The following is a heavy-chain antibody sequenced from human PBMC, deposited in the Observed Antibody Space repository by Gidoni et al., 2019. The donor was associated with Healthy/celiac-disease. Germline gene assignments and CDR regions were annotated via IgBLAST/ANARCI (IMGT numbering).Heavy chain of an antibody. D-gene: IGHD3-9*01. CDR3: ARGVAYYDILTGPQYSYGMDV. CDR2: IYRGGST. V-gene: IGHV3-66*02. CDR1: GFTVSSTH. Sequence: EVQLVESGGGLVQPGGSLRLSCAPSGFTVSSTHISWVRQAPGQGLEWVSVIYRGGSTYYADSVKGRFTISRDNSKNTLYLQMNSLRAEDTAVYYCARGVAYYDILTGPQYSYGMDVWGQGTTVTVSS. J-gene: IGHJ6*02.